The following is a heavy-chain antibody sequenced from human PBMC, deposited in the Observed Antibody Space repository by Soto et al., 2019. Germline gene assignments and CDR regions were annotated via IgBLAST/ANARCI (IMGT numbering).Heavy chain of an antibody. V-gene: IGHV3-30-3*01. Sequence: QVQLVESGGGVVQPGTSLRLSCAASGFTFYNYALHWVRRAPGKGLEWVAVISYDGSIKYYADSVKGRFTISRDNSKNTLYLQMNRLRAEDMALYYCARGHTANAAMVTGQFDYWGQGTLVTVSS. CDR3: ARGHTANAAMVTGQFDY. CDR1: GFTFYNYA. CDR2: ISYDGSIK. J-gene: IGHJ4*02. D-gene: IGHD5-18*01.